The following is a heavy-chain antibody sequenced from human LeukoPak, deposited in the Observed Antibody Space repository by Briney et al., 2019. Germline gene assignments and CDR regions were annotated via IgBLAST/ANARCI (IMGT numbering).Heavy chain of an antibody. J-gene: IGHJ3*02. Sequence: GGSLRLSCAASGFTFSSYAMNWVRQAPGKGLEWVSGISGNSGNTYYAESVKGRFTISRDNSKKTLYLQMNSLRAEDTAMYYCATRVMIAITTRGAFHIWGQGTMATVSS. CDR1: GFTFSSYA. V-gene: IGHV3-23*01. CDR2: ISGNSGNT. D-gene: IGHD3-16*01. CDR3: ATRVMIAITTRGAFHI.